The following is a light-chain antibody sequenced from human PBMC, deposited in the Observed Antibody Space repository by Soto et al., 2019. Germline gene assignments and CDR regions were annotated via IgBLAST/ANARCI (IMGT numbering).Light chain of an antibody. V-gene: IGKV1-17*01. CDR1: QGIRNA. CDR3: LQHNSYPWT. J-gene: IGKJ1*01. Sequence: DIQMTQSPSSLSASVGDRVTITCRASQGIRNAFGWYQQKPGKAPKRLIYAASSLQSGIPSRFGGSGSGTEFTLTISCLQPEEFETYYCLQHNSYPWTFGQGIKVEIK. CDR2: AAS.